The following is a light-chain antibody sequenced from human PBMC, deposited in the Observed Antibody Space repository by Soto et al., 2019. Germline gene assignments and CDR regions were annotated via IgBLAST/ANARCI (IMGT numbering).Light chain of an antibody. Sequence: DIQMTQSPPSLSASVGDRVTITCQASQYITNYLNWYQQKPGKAPKLLIYDASNLQTGVPLRFSGSGSGTDFTLTISSLQPEDVGTYYCQQNDDLPFTFGPGTKVDIK. J-gene: IGKJ3*01. CDR1: QYITNY. V-gene: IGKV1-33*01. CDR3: QQNDDLPFT. CDR2: DAS.